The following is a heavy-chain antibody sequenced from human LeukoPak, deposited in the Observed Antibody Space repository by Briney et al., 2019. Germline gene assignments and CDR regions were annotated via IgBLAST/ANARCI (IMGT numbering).Heavy chain of an antibody. CDR2: INPKNGGT. J-gene: IGHJ5*02. D-gene: IGHD3-10*01. Sequence: ASVKVSCKASGYTFTDYYAHWVRQAPGQGLEWMGWINPKNGGTKYAQKFQGRVTMTRDTSINTAYVELSRLSSDDMAVYYCARARVSMIRGVIIRPPEYNWFEPWGQGTLVTVSS. CDR1: GYTFTDYY. V-gene: IGHV1-2*02. CDR3: ARARVSMIRGVIIRPPEYNWFEP.